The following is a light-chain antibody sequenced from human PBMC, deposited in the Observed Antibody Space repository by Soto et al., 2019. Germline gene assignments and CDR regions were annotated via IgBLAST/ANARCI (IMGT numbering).Light chain of an antibody. CDR2: GAS. J-gene: IGKJ1*01. Sequence: EIVLPQSPGTLSFSPGERATLSCRASQSVSRNYLAWYQQNPGQTPRLLIYGASSRAAGIPDRFSGSGSGTDFSLAISRLEPEDFAVYYCQQYGTSPWTFGQGTKVDI. CDR1: QSVSRNY. CDR3: QQYGTSPWT. V-gene: IGKV3-20*01.